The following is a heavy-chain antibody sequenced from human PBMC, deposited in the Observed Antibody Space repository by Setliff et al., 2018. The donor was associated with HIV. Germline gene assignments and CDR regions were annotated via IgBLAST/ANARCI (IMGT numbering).Heavy chain of an antibody. CDR2: IYPGDSDT. CDR3: ARQTSRYITLSPPDY. J-gene: IGHJ4*02. V-gene: IGHV5-51*01. CDR1: GYGFSNYW. Sequence: GESLKISCKGSGYGFSNYWLAWVRQTPGKGLEWMGIIYPGDSDTRYSPSFQGQVTFSADKSINTAYLQWGSLKASDTGIYFCARQTSRYITLSPPDYWCQGTLVTVSS. D-gene: IGHD3-9*01.